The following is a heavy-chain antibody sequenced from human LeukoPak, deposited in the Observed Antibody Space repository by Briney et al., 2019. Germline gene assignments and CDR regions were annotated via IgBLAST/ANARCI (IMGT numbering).Heavy chain of an antibody. V-gene: IGHV1-69*05. CDR3: ARGLGYCSGGRCYPWGEGAFDI. Sequence: SVKVSCKASGGTFSSYAICWVRQAPGQGLEWMGRIIPIFKTTNYAQKFLGRDTITTDESTSTAYMELSSLGSEDTAVYYCARGLGYCSGGRCYPWGEGAFDIWGQGTVVTVSS. J-gene: IGHJ3*02. CDR1: GGTFSSYA. CDR2: IIPIFKTT. D-gene: IGHD2-15*01.